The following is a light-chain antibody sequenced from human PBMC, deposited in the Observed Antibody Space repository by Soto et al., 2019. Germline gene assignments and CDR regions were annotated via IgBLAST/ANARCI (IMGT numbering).Light chain of an antibody. Sequence: QSALTQPASVSGSPGQSITISCTGTSXVVGGYNFVSWYQQHTGKAPKIMIYEVSERPSGVSNRCSGSKSGNTASLTISGLQAEDEADYYCSSYTSSSTLVFGTGTKVTVL. CDR2: EVS. CDR3: SSYTSSSTLV. V-gene: IGLV2-14*01. CDR1: SXVVGGYNF. J-gene: IGLJ1*01.